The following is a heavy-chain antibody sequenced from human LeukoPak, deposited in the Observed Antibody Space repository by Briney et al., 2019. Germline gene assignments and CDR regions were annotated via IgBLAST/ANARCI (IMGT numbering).Heavy chain of an antibody. CDR3: ARDGEVLYWRKRSLVDV. CDR1: RFTYTNYG. D-gene: IGHD2-8*02. CDR2: IRAYNGNT. J-gene: IGHJ6*01. Sequence: ASVTVSCKSARFTYTNYGIIWGRRTPRQKLEWMGWIRAYNGNTKYAQKLQGRVTMTTDTSTSTAYMELRSPRSGDKAVYYCARDGEVLYWRKRSLVDV. V-gene: IGHV1-18*01.